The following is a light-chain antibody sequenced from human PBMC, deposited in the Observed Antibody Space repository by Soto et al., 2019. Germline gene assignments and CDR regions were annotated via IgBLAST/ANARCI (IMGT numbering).Light chain of an antibody. CDR2: GTS. CDR1: QSVSRSN. Sequence: EIVLTQSPDTLSLSPGERATVSCRASQSVSRSNLAWYQHKPGQAPRLLIYGTSNRATGIPDRFTGSGSGTDLTLTISSLEPEDFAVYYCQQRGNWPFTFGPGTKVDIK. CDR3: QQRGNWPFT. V-gene: IGKV3D-20*02. J-gene: IGKJ3*01.